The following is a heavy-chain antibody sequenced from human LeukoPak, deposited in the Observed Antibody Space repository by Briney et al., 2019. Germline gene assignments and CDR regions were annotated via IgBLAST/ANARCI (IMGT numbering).Heavy chain of an antibody. J-gene: IGHJ4*02. D-gene: IGHD6-19*01. Sequence: GGSLRLSCAASGFTVSSNYMSWVRQAPGKGLGWVSVIYSGGSTYYADSVKGRFTISRDNSKNTLYLQMNSLRAEDTAVYYCARHNTGYSDSSGGYYFDYWGQGTLVTVSS. CDR3: ARHNTGYSDSSGGYYFDY. CDR1: GFTVSSNY. V-gene: IGHV3-66*04. CDR2: IYSGGST.